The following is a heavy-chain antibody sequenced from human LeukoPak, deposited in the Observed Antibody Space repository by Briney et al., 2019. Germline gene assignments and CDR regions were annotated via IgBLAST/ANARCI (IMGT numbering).Heavy chain of an antibody. CDR3: ARDNMITFGGVIVYLDY. D-gene: IGHD3-16*02. J-gene: IGHJ4*02. V-gene: IGHV3-7*01. CDR1: GFTFSSYW. Sequence: AGGSLRLSCAASGFTFSSYWMSWVRQAPGKGLEWVANIKQDGSEKYYADSVKGRFTISRDNAKNSLYLQMNSLRAEDTAVYYCARDNMITFGGVIVYLDYWGQGTLVTVSS. CDR2: IKQDGSEK.